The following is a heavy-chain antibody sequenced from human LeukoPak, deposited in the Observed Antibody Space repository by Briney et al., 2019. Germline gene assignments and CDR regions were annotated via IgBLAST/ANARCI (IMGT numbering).Heavy chain of an antibody. V-gene: IGHV4-59*01. CDR2: IYYSGST. J-gene: IGHJ4*02. CDR3: ARGQLYSNSWRPFIDY. Sequence: SETLSLTCTVSGGSIRSYYWSWIRQPPGKGLEWIGDIYYSGSTNYNPSPKSRVTISVDTSKNQFSLRLSSVTAADTAVYYCARGQLYSNSWRPFIDYWGQGTLVTVSS. D-gene: IGHD6-13*01. CDR1: GGSIRSYY.